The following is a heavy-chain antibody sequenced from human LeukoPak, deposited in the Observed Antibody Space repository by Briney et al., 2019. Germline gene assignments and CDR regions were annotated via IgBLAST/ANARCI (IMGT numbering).Heavy chain of an antibody. D-gene: IGHD3-22*01. CDR1: GYTFTSYG. CDR3: ARDYYYDSSGYIDY. CDR2: ISAYNGNT. V-gene: IGHV1-18*01. Sequence: ASVKVSCKASGYTFTSYGISWVRQAPGQGLEWMGWISAYNGNTNYAQKLQGRVTMTTDTSMSTAYMELRSLRSDDTAVYYCARDYYYDSSGYIDYWGQGTLVTVSS. J-gene: IGHJ4*02.